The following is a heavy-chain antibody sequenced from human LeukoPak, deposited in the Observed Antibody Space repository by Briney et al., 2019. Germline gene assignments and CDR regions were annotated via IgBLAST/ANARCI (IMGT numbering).Heavy chain of an antibody. D-gene: IGHD5-18*01. CDR2: ISGSGGST. CDR1: GFTVSSNY. J-gene: IGHJ4*02. Sequence: GGSLRLSCAVSGFTVSSNYMSWVRRAPGKGLEWVSAISGSGGSTYYADSVKGRFTISRDNSKNTLYLQMNSLRAEDTAVYYCAKDGDTAMVGETDYWGQGTLVTVSS. CDR3: AKDGDTAMVGETDY. V-gene: IGHV3-23*01.